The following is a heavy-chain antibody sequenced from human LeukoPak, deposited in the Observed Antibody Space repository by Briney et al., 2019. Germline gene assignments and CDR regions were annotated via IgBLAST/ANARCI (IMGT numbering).Heavy chain of an antibody. CDR2: ISSNGGST. J-gene: IGHJ4*02. V-gene: IGHV3-64*01. CDR1: GFIFSNYG. D-gene: IGHD6-19*01. Sequence: PGGSLRLSCAASGFIFSNYGMHWVRQAPGRGLEFVSRISSNGGSTYYANSLKGRFTISRDNSKNTVYLQMASLRLEDMAVYYCARVPFSSAWYDYWGQGTLVTVSS. CDR3: ARVPFSSAWYDY.